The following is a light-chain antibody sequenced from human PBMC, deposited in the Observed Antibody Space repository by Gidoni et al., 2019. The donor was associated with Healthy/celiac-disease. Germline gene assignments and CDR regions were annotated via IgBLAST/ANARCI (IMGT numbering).Light chain of an antibody. CDR3: QQLNSYPFALT. CDR2: AAS. V-gene: IGKV1-9*01. Sequence: QLTPSPSFLSASVGDRVPITCRASQGISSYLAWYQQKPGKAHKLLIYAASTLQSGVPSRFSCSGTGTEFTLTISSRQPEDFATDDCQQLNSYPFALTFGGGTKVEIK. J-gene: IGKJ4*01. CDR1: QGISSY.